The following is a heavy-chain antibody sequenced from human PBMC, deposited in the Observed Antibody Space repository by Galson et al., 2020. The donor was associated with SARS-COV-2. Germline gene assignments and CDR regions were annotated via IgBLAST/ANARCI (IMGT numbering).Heavy chain of an antibody. V-gene: IGHV4-39*01. CDR2: IYYSGST. J-gene: IGHJ4*02. CDR3: AGTDYSSGYVY. D-gene: IGHD6-19*01. CDR1: GGSISSSSYY. Sequence: SETLSLTCTVSGGSISSSSYYWGWIRQPPGKGLEWIGSIYYSGSTYYNPSLKSRVTISVDTSKNQFSLKLSSVTAADTAVYYCAGTDYSSGYVYWGQGTLVTVSS.